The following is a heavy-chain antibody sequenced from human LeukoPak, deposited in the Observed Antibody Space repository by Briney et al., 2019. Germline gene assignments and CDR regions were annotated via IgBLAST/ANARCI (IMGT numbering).Heavy chain of an antibody. J-gene: IGHJ3*02. CDR2: IWYDGSNK. D-gene: IGHD6-13*01. V-gene: IGHV3-33*08. Sequence: QPGGSLRLSCAASGFTFSSYWMHWVRQAPGKGLEWVAVIWYDGSNKYYADSVKGRFTISRDNSKNTLYLQMNSLRAEDTAVYYCARDLESSSSWPTGAFDIWGQGTMVTVSS. CDR1: GFTFSSYW. CDR3: ARDLESSSSWPTGAFDI.